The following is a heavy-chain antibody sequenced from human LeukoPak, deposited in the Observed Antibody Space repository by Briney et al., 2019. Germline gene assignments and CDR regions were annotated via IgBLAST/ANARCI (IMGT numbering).Heavy chain of an antibody. Sequence: PGGSLRLSCAASGFTFSSYAMSWVRQSPGKGLEWVSAISGSGGSTYYADSVKGRFTISRDNSKNMLYLQMNSLRAEDTAVYYCAKLPSGSGTSKVLDYWGQGTLVTVSS. CDR1: GFTFSSYA. CDR3: AKLPSGSGTSKVLDY. D-gene: IGHD1-26*01. J-gene: IGHJ4*02. CDR2: ISGSGGST. V-gene: IGHV3-23*01.